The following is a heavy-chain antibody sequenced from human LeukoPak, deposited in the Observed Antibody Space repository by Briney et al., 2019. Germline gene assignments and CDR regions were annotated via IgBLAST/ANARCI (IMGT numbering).Heavy chain of an antibody. J-gene: IGHJ5*02. Sequence: PGGSLRLSCAASGFTSSSYSMNWVRQAPGKGLEWVSSISSSSSYIYYADSVKGRFTISRDNAKNSLYLQMNSLRAEDTAVYYCARGYSSSAGFDPWGQGTLVTVSS. CDR1: GFTSSSYS. CDR2: ISSSSSYI. D-gene: IGHD6-6*01. CDR3: ARGYSSSAGFDP. V-gene: IGHV3-21*01.